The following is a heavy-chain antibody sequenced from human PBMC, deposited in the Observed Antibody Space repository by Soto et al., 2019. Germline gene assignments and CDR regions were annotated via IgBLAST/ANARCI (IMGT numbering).Heavy chain of an antibody. V-gene: IGHV3-66*01. CDR3: GSNVRDYYDSSGYWTQDAFDI. Sequence: GGSLRLSCAASEFTVSSNYMSWVRQAPGKGLEWVSVIYSGGSTYYADSVKGRFTISRDNSKNSLYLQMNSLRAEDTAVYYCGSNVRDYYDSSGYWTQDAFDIWGQGTMVTVSS. CDR2: IYSGGST. J-gene: IGHJ3*02. CDR1: EFTVSSNY. D-gene: IGHD3-22*01.